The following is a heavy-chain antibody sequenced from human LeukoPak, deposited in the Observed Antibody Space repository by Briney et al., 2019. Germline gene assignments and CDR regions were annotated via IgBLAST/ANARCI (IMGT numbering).Heavy chain of an antibody. V-gene: IGHV3-7*01. D-gene: IGHD3-16*02. CDR1: GFGFSNYW. CDR3: ARVFRSYWYFDL. CDR2: IKQDGWER. Sequence: GGSLRLSCAASGFGFSNYWMTWVRQAPGKGLEWVADIKQDGWERYYVDSVKGRFTISRDNGKNSLYLQMNSLRAEDMAVYYCARVFRSYWYFDLWGRGTLVTVSS. J-gene: IGHJ2*01.